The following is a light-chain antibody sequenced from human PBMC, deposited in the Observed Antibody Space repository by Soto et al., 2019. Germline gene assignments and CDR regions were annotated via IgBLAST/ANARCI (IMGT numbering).Light chain of an antibody. J-gene: IGKJ5*01. Sequence: EIVLTHSPATLSSFPGDRVTLSCRASQYINTRLAWYQHRPGQSPRLLIYLTSNRAAGVPSRFSAWGSETDFTLTISRLEPEDFAVYYCQQYNTWRSISFGQGTRLEIK. CDR2: LTS. CDR1: QYINTR. V-gene: IGKV3-11*01. CDR3: QQYNTWRSIS.